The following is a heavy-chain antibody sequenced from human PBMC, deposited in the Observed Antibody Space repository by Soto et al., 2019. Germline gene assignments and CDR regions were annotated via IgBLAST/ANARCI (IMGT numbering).Heavy chain of an antibody. CDR3: AKSDGSGYFVKKEAFDI. J-gene: IGHJ3*02. CDR2: ISFEGGNE. V-gene: IGHV3-30*18. CDR1: GFSFSDYG. D-gene: IGHD3-22*01. Sequence: QGQLEESGGGVVQPGRSLRLSCAASGFSFSDYGMYWVRQPPGKGLEWVAGISFEGGNEHYVDSVKGRFTISRDNSRNTLYLQMNSLRVEDTALYYCAKSDGSGYFVKKEAFDIWGQGTMVTVSS.